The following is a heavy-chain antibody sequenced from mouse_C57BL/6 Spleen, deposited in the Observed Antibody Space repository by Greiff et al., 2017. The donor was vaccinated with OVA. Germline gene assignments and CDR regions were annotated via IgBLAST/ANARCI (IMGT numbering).Heavy chain of an antibody. V-gene: IGHV2-2*01. Sequence: VQLQESGPGLVQPSQSLSITCTVSGFSLTSYGVHWVRQSPGKGLEWLGVIWSGGSTDYNAAFISRLSISKDNSKSQVFFKMNSLQADDTAIYYCARNPDGYYPRYFDVWGTGTTVTVSS. CDR3: ARNPDGYYPRYFDV. CDR1: GFSLTSYG. D-gene: IGHD2-3*01. J-gene: IGHJ1*03. CDR2: IWSGGST.